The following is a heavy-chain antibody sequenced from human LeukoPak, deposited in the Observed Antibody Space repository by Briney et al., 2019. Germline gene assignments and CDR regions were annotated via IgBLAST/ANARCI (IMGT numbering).Heavy chain of an antibody. CDR1: GFVFSNYW. CDR3: ARRKEVQTTFDY. D-gene: IGHD4/OR15-4a*01. J-gene: IGHJ4*02. CDR2: IKEDGGET. Sequence: GGSLRLSCVASGFVFSNYWMGWVRQAPGKGLEWVANIKEDGGETYYVDSVKGRFTISRDNAKNCLDLQMNSLRDEDTAVYYCARRKEVQTTFDYWGQGTLVTVSS. V-gene: IGHV3-7*01.